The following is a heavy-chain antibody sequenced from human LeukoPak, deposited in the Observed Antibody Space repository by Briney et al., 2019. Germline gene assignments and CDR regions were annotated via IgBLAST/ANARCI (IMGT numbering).Heavy chain of an antibody. D-gene: IGHD5-18*01. CDR2: IKEDGSEK. CDR1: GFTFSSYW. V-gene: IGHV3-7*01. J-gene: IGHJ4*02. CDR3: AKSGYRYGYDY. Sequence: PGGSLRLSCAASGFTFSSYWMSWVRQAPGKGLEWVANIKEDGSEKYYVDSVKGRFTISRDNAKKSLYLQMNGLRAEDTAMYYCAKSGYRYGYDYWGQGTLVTVSS.